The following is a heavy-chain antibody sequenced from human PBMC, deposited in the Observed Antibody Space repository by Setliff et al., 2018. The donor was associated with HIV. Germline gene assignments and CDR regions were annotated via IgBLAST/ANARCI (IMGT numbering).Heavy chain of an antibody. V-gene: IGHV4-4*09. CDR1: GGSISSYY. J-gene: IGHJ4*02. CDR2: IYTSGSV. Sequence: LSLTCTVSGGSISSYYWSWIRQPPGKGLEWIGYIYTSGSVNYNPSLNSRVTISVDTSKNQFSLKVNSVTAADTAVYYCARSPRIGVAGEFEYWVQGTLVTVSS. D-gene: IGHD6-19*01. CDR3: ARSPRIGVAGEFEY.